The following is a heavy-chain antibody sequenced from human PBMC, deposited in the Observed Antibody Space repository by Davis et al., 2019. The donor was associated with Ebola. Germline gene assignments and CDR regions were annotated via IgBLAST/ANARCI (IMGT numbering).Heavy chain of an antibody. V-gene: IGHV2-70*11. CDR3: ARAYAGGYSPYYGMDV. D-gene: IGHD2-15*01. CDR1: GFSLTTSGLC. J-gene: IGHJ6*02. Sequence: SGPTLVKPTQTLTLTCSLSGFSLTTSGLCVNWIRQPPGKALEWLARLDWDDDTYYNASLKTRLTISKDTSKNQVVLKMTNVDPVDTATYFCARAYAGGYSPYYGMDVWGQGATVTIS. CDR2: LDWDDDT.